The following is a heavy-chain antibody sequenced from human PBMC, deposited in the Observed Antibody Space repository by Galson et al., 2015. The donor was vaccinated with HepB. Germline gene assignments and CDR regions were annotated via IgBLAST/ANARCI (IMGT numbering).Heavy chain of an antibody. J-gene: IGHJ2*01. CDR1: RFPFATFA. V-gene: IGHV3-23*01. D-gene: IGHD3-3*01. CDR2: VGGNGKET. Sequence: SLRLSCAASRFPFATFAMNWVRQAPGKGLVWVSGVGGNGKETFYAVAVKGRFTISRDYSKNTLYLQLHTLSAEDTAVYYCAKSKRDEGLYGVVLIRDWYFDLWGRGTLVSVSS. CDR3: AKSKRDEGLYGVVLIRDWYFDL.